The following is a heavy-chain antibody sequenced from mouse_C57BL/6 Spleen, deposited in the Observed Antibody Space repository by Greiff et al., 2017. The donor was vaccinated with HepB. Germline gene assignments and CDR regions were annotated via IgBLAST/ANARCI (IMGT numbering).Heavy chain of an antibody. CDR1: GYSITSGYY. J-gene: IGHJ3*01. Sequence: EVQLQESGPGLVKPSQSLSLTCSVTGYSITSGYYWNWIRQFPGNKLEWMGYISYDGSNNYNPSLKNRISITRDTSKNQFFLKLNSVTTEDTATYYCARDHYSNSFAYWGQGTLVTVSA. D-gene: IGHD2-5*01. CDR3: ARDHYSNSFAY. V-gene: IGHV3-6*01. CDR2: ISYDGSN.